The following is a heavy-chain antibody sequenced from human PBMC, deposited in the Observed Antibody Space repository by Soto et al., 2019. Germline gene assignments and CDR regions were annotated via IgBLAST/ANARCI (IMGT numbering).Heavy chain of an antibody. V-gene: IGHV3-23*01. CDR1: GFTFSSYA. J-gene: IGHJ4*02. CDR2: ISGSGGST. D-gene: IGHD3-3*01. CDR3: AKDWYYDFWSGPKASDY. Sequence: PGGSLRLSCAASGFTFSSYAMSWVRQAPGKGLEWVSAISGSGGSTYYADSVKGRFTISRDNSKNTLYLQMNSLRAEDTAVYYCAKDWYYDFWSGPKASDYWGQGTLVTVSS.